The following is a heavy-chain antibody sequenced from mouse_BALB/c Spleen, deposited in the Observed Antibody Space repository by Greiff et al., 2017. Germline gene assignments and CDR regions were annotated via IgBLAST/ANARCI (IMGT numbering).Heavy chain of an antibody. CDR2: IYPGSGST. J-gene: IGHJ2*01. Sequence: LQQPGSELVRPGASVKLSCKASGYTFTSYWMHWVKQRPGQGLEWIGNIYPGSGSTNYDEKFKSKATLTVDTSSSTAYMQLSSLTSEDSAVYYCTREGEKDYWGQGTTLTVSS. V-gene: IGHV1S22*01. CDR1: GYTFTSYW. CDR3: TREGEKDY.